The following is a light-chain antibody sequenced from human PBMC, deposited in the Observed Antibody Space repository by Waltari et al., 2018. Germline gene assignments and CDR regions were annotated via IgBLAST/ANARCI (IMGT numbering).Light chain of an antibody. CDR3: QQYNNWPPLFT. V-gene: IGKV3-15*01. J-gene: IGKJ3*01. CDR1: QRISPN. Sequence: EIVMTQSPATLSVSPGERATLSRRASQRISPNLVWFQQKPAQAPRLLIYRASTRATGVPARFSGSGSGTEFTLTISSMQSEDFAVYYCQQYNNWPPLFTFGPGTKVDIK. CDR2: RAS.